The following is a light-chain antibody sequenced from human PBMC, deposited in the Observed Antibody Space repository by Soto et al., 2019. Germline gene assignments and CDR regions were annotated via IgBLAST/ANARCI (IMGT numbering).Light chain of an antibody. CDR2: DAS. CDR3: HQCSSTPLT. CDR1: QSVFNH. V-gene: IGKV1-39*01. J-gene: IGKJ4*01. Sequence: DVPMTQSPSSLSASVGDSVTITCRASQSVFNHLSWFQQRPGKGPKLLIYDASSLHAGVPSRFSGSGYGTDFTLTISTVQPEDSAIYYCHQCSSTPLTFGGGTRVELK.